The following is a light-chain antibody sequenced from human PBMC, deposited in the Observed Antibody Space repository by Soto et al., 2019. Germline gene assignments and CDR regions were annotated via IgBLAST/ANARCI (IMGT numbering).Light chain of an antibody. J-gene: IGKJ4*01. V-gene: IGKV1-17*01. CDR3: EQHNTYPVT. Sequence: DIQMTQSPSSLSASIGDRVTMTCRASQGIRSDLAWYQQSPGKAPKRLISGASTLQTGVPSRFSGSGAGTDFSLTIDSLQPEDLATYYCEQHNTYPVTFGGGTKVEIK. CDR1: QGIRSD. CDR2: GAS.